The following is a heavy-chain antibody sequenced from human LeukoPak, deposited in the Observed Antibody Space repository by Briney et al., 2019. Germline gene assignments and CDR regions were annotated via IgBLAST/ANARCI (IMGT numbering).Heavy chain of an antibody. CDR2: FSATDGSA. CDR1: GFTFSSYA. J-gene: IGHJ3*01. CDR3: ARAKIEAAGTGAFDV. V-gene: IGHV3-23*01. Sequence: PGGSLRLACAASGFTFSSYAMTWVRQAPGKGLEWVSAFSATDGSAQYAESVEGRFTISRDNSKNTLFLQMNSLGAEDTAVYYCARAKIEAAGTGAFDVWGQGTLVTVSS. D-gene: IGHD6-13*01.